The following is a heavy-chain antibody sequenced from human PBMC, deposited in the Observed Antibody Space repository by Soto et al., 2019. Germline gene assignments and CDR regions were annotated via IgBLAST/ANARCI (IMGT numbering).Heavy chain of an antibody. Sequence: EVQLVESGGGLVQPGGSLRLSCAASGFTFSSYWMHWVRQAPGKGLVWVSRINSDGSSTSYADSVKGRFTISTDNAKHTLYLRMNGLRAEDTAVYYCARDGRCLGDLDYWGQGTLVPVSS. D-gene: IGHD3-16*01. J-gene: IGHJ4*02. CDR3: ARDGRCLGDLDY. CDR2: INSDGSST. CDR1: GFTFSSYW. V-gene: IGHV3-74*01.